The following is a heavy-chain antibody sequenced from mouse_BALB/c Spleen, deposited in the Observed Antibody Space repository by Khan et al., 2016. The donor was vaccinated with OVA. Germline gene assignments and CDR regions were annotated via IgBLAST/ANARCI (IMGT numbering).Heavy chain of an antibody. Sequence: DVKLQESGPGLVKPSQSLSLTCTVTGYSITSDYAWNWIRQFPGNKLEWMGYISYSGNTKYNPSLKSRISITRDTSKNQFFLQLNSVTTEDTATYYCARIYGGDFDYWGQGTTLTGSS. CDR3: ARIYGGDFDY. D-gene: IGHD1-1*01. CDR1: GYSITSDYA. CDR2: ISYSGNT. V-gene: IGHV3-2*02. J-gene: IGHJ2*01.